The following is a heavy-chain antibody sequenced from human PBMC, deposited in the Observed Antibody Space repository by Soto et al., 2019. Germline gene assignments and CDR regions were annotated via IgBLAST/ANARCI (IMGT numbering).Heavy chain of an antibody. CDR1: GYSFTSYW. V-gene: IGHV5-51*01. CDR2: IYPGDSDT. J-gene: IGHJ4*02. Sequence: GEALKISCKGFGYSFTSYWIGWVRQMPGKGLEWMGIIYPGDSDTRYSPSFQGQVTISADKSISTAYLQWSSLKASDTAMYYCTRHRGQYGDYADYWGQGTLVTVSS. D-gene: IGHD4-17*01. CDR3: TRHRGQYGDYADY.